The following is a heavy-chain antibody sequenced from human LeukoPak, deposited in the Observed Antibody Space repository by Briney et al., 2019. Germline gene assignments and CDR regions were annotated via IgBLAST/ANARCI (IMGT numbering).Heavy chain of an antibody. CDR3: AKTGGATNFGPLDP. CDR1: GFTFSDYA. CDR2: LRNSGSTP. J-gene: IGHJ5*02. V-gene: IGHV3-23*01. Sequence: GGSLRLSCVASGFTFSDYAMTWVRQAPGKGLEWVSGLRNSGSTPYYADSVKGRFTISRDNSQNTLYLQMNNLRAEDTAVYYCAKTGGATNFGPLDPWGQGTLVHVSS. D-gene: IGHD1-26*01.